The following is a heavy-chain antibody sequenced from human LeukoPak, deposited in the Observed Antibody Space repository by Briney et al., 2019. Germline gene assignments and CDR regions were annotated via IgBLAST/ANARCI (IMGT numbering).Heavy chain of an antibody. D-gene: IGHD3-10*01. J-gene: IGHJ4*02. Sequence: GGSLRLSCAASGFTFSSYAMSWVRQAPGKGLEWVSAISGSGGSTYYADSVKGRFTISRDNSKNTLYLQMNSLRAEDTAVYYCAKIPTWFGDHHYLDYWGQGTLVTVSS. CDR3: AKIPTWFGDHHYLDY. V-gene: IGHV3-23*01. CDR2: ISGSGGST. CDR1: GFTFSSYA.